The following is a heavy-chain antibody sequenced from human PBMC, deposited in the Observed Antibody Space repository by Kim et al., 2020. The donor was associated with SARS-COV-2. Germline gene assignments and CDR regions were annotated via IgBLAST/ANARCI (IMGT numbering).Heavy chain of an antibody. CDR1: GFTFSSYS. Sequence: GGSLRLSCAASGFTFSSYSMNWVRQAPGKGLEWVSSISSSSSYIYYADSVKGRFTISRDNAKNSLYLQMNSLRAEDTAVYYCARDRGQLLWEFDYWGQGTLVTVSS. J-gene: IGHJ4*02. D-gene: IGHD2-2*01. CDR3: ARDRGQLLWEFDY. V-gene: IGHV3-21*01. CDR2: ISSSSSYI.